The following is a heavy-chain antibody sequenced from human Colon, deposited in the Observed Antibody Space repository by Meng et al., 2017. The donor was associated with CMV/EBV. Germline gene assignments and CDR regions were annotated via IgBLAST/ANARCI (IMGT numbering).Heavy chain of an antibody. Sequence: QVELMQAGAGVKAPVASVKVSCKNSGYTFSDYYMHWVRQAPGQGLEWMGWIRSDGSATNYAQKFRGRVTMTRDASVSTAYMELSGLTSDDTAVYFCVRSSGWSLFDYWGPGALVTVSS. CDR2: IRSDGSAT. J-gene: IGHJ4*02. V-gene: IGHV1-2*02. CDR1: GYTFSDYY. D-gene: IGHD6-19*01. CDR3: VRSSGWSLFDY.